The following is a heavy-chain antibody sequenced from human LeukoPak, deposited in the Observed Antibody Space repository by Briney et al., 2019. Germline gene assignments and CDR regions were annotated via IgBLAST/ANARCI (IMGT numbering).Heavy chain of an antibody. CDR3: ARDRGRNSFDY. CDR2: IGRSGTTI. V-gene: IGHV3-11*04. D-gene: IGHD1-14*01. Sequence: GGSLRLSCAASGFTFSDYYMSWIRQVPGKGLEWVSYIGRSGTTIHYADSVKGRFTISWDNAKKSLYLQLTSLRAEDTALYYCARDRGRNSFDYWGQGTLVSVSS. J-gene: IGHJ4*02. CDR1: GFTFSDYY.